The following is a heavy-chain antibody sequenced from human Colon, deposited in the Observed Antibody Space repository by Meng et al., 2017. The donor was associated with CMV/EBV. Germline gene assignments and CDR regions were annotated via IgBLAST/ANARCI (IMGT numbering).Heavy chain of an antibody. V-gene: IGHV1-2*02. CDR1: GYTFTDYY. Sequence: ASVKVSCKASGYTFTDYYVHWVRQATGQGLEWMAWINPNSGSTNYAQKFQGRVTMTRDTSISTAYMALNRLRFDDTAVYYCARDFGYTNSGTRVSFDPWGQGTLVTVSS. CDR3: ARDFGYTNSGTRVSFDP. J-gene: IGHJ5*02. CDR2: INPNSGST. D-gene: IGHD7-27*01.